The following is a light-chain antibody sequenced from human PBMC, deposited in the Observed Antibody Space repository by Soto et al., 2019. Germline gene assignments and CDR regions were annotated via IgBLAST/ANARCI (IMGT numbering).Light chain of an antibody. CDR2: EDN. J-gene: IGLJ2*01. V-gene: IGLV6-57*04. Sequence: NFMLTQPHSVSESPGKTVTISCTRSSGSIASNYVQWYQQRPGSAPTPVIYEDNERPAGVPDRFSGSIDSSSNSASLTISGLKTEAEADYYCQSYHSGNVVFGAGTKLTVL. CDR3: QSYHSGNVV. CDR1: SGSIASNY.